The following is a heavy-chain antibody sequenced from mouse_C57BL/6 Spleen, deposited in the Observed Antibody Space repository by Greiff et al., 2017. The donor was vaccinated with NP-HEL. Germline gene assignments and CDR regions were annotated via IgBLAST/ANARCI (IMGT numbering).Heavy chain of an antibody. J-gene: IGHJ3*01. Sequence: ESGPGLVKPSQSLSLTCSVTGYSITSGYYWNWIRQFPGNKLEWMGYISYDGSNNYNPSLKNRISITRDTSKNQFFLKLNSVTTEDTATYYCAPVYYDYEAWFAYWGQGTLVTVSA. V-gene: IGHV3-6*01. D-gene: IGHD2-4*01. CDR2: ISYDGSN. CDR1: GYSITSGYY. CDR3: APVYYDYEAWFAY.